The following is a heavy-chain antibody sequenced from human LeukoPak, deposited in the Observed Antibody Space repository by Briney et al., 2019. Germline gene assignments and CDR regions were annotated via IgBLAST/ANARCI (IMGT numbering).Heavy chain of an antibody. CDR3: ARDSIMRGTRFDY. Sequence: PSETLSLTCTVSGGSVSSGSYYWSWIRQPPGKGLEWIGYIYYSGSTNYNPSLKSRVTISVDTSKNQFSLKLSSVTAADTAVYYCARDSIMRGTRFDYWGQGTLVTVSS. J-gene: IGHJ4*02. CDR2: IYYSGST. CDR1: GGSVSSGSYY. V-gene: IGHV4-61*01. D-gene: IGHD1-7*01.